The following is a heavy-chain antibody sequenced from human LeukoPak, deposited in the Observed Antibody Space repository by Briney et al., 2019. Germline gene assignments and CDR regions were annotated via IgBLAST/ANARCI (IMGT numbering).Heavy chain of an antibody. CDR1: GGSISSYY. CDR3: ARGWTTLYYFDS. J-gene: IGHJ4*02. D-gene: IGHD1-14*01. CDR2: MYDSGST. V-gene: IGHV4-59*01. Sequence: PSETLSLTCTVSGGSISSYYWSWIRQTPGKGLEWIGYMYDSGSTNYNPSLKSRLSISVDTSKNQLSLKLSSVTAADTAVYYCARGWTTLYYFDSWGQGTLVTVSS.